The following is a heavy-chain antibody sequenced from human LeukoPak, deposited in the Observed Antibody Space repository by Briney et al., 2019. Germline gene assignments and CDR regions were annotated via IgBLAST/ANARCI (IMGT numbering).Heavy chain of an antibody. J-gene: IGHJ4*02. V-gene: IGHV3-23*01. D-gene: IGHD3-9*01. CDR2: ISGSGGST. CDR1: GFTFSSYA. CDR3: AKDDDYDILTGYFDY. Sequence: GGSLRLSCAASGFTFSSYAMSWVRQAPGKGLEWVSAISGSGGSTYYADSVKGRFTISRDNSKNTLYLQMNSLRAEDTAVYYCAKDDDYDILTGYFDYWGQGTLVTVSS.